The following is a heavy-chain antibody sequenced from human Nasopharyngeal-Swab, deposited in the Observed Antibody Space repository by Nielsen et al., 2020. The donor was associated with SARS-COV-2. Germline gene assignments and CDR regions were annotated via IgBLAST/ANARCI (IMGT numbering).Heavy chain of an antibody. J-gene: IGHJ3*02. Sequence: ASVKVSCKASGYTFTGYYMHWVRQAPGQGLEWMGWINPHSGGTNFAQKFQGRVTMTRDTSIRTAFMELSSLRSDDTAVYYCARGGPGNYLRFDIWGQGTMVTVSS. D-gene: IGHD1-7*01. CDR2: INPHSGGT. V-gene: IGHV1-2*02. CDR1: GYTFTGYY. CDR3: ARGGPGNYLRFDI.